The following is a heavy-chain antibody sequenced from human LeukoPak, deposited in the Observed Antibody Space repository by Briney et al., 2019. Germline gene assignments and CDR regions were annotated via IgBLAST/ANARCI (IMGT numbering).Heavy chain of an antibody. D-gene: IGHD3-22*01. CDR3: ARAPYYYDSSGFDYYYGMDV. CDR1: GGTFSSYA. Sequence: ASVKVSCKASGGTFSSYAISWVRQAPGQGLEWVGGIIPIFGTANYAQKFQGRVTITADESTSTAYMELSSLRSEDTAVYYCARAPYYYDSSGFDYYYGMDVWGQGTTVTVSS. J-gene: IGHJ6*02. V-gene: IGHV1-69*01. CDR2: IIPIFGTA.